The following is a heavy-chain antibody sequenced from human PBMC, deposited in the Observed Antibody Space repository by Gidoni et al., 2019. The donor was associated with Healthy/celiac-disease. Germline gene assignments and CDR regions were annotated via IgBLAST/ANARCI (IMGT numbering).Heavy chain of an antibody. CDR1: GGSISSYY. CDR3: ARELSPPAFDI. V-gene: IGHV4-59*08. Sequence: QVQLQESGPGLVKTPETLSLTCHVSGGSISSYYWRWIRQPPGKGLEWIGYIYYSGSTNYNPSLKSRVTISVDTSRSQFSLKLSSVTAADTAVYYCARELSPPAFDIWGQGTMVTVSS. J-gene: IGHJ3*02. CDR2: IYYSGST. D-gene: IGHD1-7*01.